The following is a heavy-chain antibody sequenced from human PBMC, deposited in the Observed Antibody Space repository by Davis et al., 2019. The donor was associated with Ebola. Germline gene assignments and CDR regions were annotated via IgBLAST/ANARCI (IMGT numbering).Heavy chain of an antibody. CDR1: GFTFSSYS. CDR2: ISSSSSTI. Sequence: GGSLRLSCAASGFTFSSYSMNWVHQAPGKGLEWVSYISSSSSTIYYADSVKGRFTISRDNSKNTLYLQMNSLRAEDTAVYYCAKDKYHLGGMDVWGQGTTVTVSS. D-gene: IGHD2-2*01. CDR3: AKDKYHLGGMDV. V-gene: IGHV3-48*01. J-gene: IGHJ6*02.